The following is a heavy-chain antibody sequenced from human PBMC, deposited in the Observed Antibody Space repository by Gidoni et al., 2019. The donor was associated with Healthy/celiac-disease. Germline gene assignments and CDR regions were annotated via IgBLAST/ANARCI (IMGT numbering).Heavy chain of an antibody. J-gene: IGHJ5*02. CDR3: ARGVMTTVLVDGRSWFDP. CDR2: IYSGGST. Sequence: VSVIYSGGSTYYADSVKGRFTISRDNSKNTLYLQMNSLRAEDTAVYYCARGVMTTVLVDGRSWFDPWGQGTLVTVSS. D-gene: IGHD4-17*01. V-gene: IGHV3-53*01.